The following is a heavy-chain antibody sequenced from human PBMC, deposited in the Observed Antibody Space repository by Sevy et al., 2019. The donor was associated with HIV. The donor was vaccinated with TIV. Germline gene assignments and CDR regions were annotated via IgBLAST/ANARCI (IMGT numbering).Heavy chain of an antibody. CDR3: AGEGAVREGEYWFDP. D-gene: IGHD3-16*01. J-gene: IGHJ5*02. V-gene: IGHV4-61*01. Sequence: SETLSLTCTVSGGSVSSGSYYWSWIRQPPGKGLEWIGHIYYSGSTNYNPSHKSRVTMSVDTSKNQFSLKLSSVTAADTAVYYCAGEGAVREGEYWFDPWGQGTLVTVSS. CDR1: GGSVSSGSYY. CDR2: IYYSGST.